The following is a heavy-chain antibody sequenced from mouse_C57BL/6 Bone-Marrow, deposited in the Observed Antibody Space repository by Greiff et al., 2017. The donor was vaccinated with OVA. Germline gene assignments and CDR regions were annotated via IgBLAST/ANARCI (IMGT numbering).Heavy chain of an antibody. Sequence: QVQLKQPGAELVRPGTSVKLSCKASGYTFTSYWMHWVKQRPGQGLEWIGVIDPSDSYTNYNQKFKGKATLTVDTSSSTAYMQLSSLTSEDSAVYYCARPGDYWGQGTSVTVSS. CDR1: GYTFTSYW. CDR3: ARPGDY. CDR2: IDPSDSYT. J-gene: IGHJ4*01. V-gene: IGHV1-59*01.